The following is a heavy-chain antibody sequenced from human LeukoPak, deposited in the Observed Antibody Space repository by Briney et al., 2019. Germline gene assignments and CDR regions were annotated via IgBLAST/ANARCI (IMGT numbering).Heavy chain of an antibody. V-gene: IGHV1-69*04. CDR1: GGTFSSYA. CDR2: IIPILGIA. J-gene: IGHJ4*02. D-gene: IGHD1-26*01. CDR3: ARLSGATHGDY. Sequence: GASVKVSCKASGGTFSSYAISWVRQAPRQGLEWMGRIIPILGIANYAQKFQGRVTITADKSTSTAYMKLSSLRSEDTAVYYCARLSGATHGDYWGQGTLVTVSS.